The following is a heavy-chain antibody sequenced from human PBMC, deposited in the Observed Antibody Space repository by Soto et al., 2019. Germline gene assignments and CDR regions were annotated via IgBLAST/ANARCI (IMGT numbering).Heavy chain of an antibody. CDR1: GVTSSSYS. V-gene: IGHV3-48*02. D-gene: IGHD1-26*01. CDR2: ISSSSSTI. CDR3: ARDVGAMSGFEY. J-gene: IGHJ4*02. Sequence: GGSLRLSWAAAGVTSSSYSMNWVRQAPGKGLEWVSYISSSSSTIYYADSVKGRFTISRDNAKNSLYLQMNSLRDEDTAVYYCARDVGAMSGFEYLGQGTPVTVSS.